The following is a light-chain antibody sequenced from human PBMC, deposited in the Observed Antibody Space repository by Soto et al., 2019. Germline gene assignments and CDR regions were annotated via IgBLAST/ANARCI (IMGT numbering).Light chain of an antibody. J-gene: IGKJ4*01. CDR1: QSISSW. Sequence: DIQMTQSPSTLSASVGDRVTITCRASQSISSWLAWYQQKPGKAPELLIYDASTLESGVPSRFSGSGSGTEFTLTISSLQPDDSATYYCQQYNTYPLTFGGGTTVEIK. CDR3: QQYNTYPLT. CDR2: DAS. V-gene: IGKV1-5*01.